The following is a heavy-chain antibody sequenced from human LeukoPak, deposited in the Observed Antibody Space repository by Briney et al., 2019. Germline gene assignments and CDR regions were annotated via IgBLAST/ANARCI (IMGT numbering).Heavy chain of an antibody. CDR2: IYYSGST. J-gene: IGHJ4*02. CDR1: GGSISSYY. V-gene: IGHV4-59*01. D-gene: IGHD4-17*01. Sequence: PSETLSLTCTVSGGSISSYYWSWIRQPPGKGLEWIGYIYYSGSTNYSPSLKSRATISVDTSKNQFSLKLSSVTAADTAVYYCARVTSRPGAYGDHFDYWGQGTLVTVSS. CDR3: ARVTSRPGAYGDHFDY.